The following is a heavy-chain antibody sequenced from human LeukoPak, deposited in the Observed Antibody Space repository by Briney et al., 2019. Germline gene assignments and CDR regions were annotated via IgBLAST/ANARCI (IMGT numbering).Heavy chain of an antibody. CDR2: ISSSSSYI. CDR3: ARDHSGSLLGAYFDY. Sequence: GRSLRLSCAASGFTFSSYSMNWVRQAPGKGLEWVSSISSSSSYIYYADSVKGRFTISRDNAKNSLYLQMNSLRAEDTAVYYCARDHSGSLLGAYFDYWGQGTLVTVSS. D-gene: IGHD1-26*01. CDR1: GFTFSSYS. J-gene: IGHJ4*02. V-gene: IGHV3-21*01.